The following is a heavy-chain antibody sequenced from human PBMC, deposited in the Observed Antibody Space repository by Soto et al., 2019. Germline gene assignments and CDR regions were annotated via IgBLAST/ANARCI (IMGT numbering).Heavy chain of an antibody. J-gene: IGHJ5*02. CDR2: VHSSGIT. Sequence: SETLSLTCTVSGGSVSNDNFYWSWIRQPPGKGLEWIGYVHSSGITNYNPSLKRRVTISVDTSRNQFSLRLSSVTAADTAVYYCARGLTMGQLPSHFDHWGQGTMVTVYS. CDR3: ARGLTMGQLPSHFDH. D-gene: IGHD3-16*01. V-gene: IGHV4-61*01. CDR1: GGSVSNDNFY.